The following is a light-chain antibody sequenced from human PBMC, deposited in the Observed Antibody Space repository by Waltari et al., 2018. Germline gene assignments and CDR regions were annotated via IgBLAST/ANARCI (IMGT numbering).Light chain of an antibody. CDR2: EVS. CDR1: SSDVGGYNY. V-gene: IGLV2-8*01. CDR3: SSYAGSDNFVV. J-gene: IGLJ2*01. Sequence: QSALTQPPSASGSPGQSVTISCPGTSSDVGGYNYFSWYQQHPDKAPKLMIYEVSKRPSGVPDRFSGSKSDNTASLTVSGLQAEDEADYYCSSYAGSDNFVVFGGGTKLTVL.